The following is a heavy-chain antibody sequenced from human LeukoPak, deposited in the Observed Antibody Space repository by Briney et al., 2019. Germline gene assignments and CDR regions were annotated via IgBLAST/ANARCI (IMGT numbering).Heavy chain of an antibody. J-gene: IGHJ5*02. D-gene: IGHD6-13*01. Sequence: ASVKVSCKASGGTFSSYAISWVRQAPGQGLEWMGGIIPIFGTANYAQKFQGRVTITADESTSTAYMELSSLRSEDTAVYYCAREGQHQLVIMDWFDPWGQGTLVTVSS. CDR2: IIPIFGTA. CDR3: AREGQHQLVIMDWFDP. CDR1: GGTFSSYA. V-gene: IGHV1-69*13.